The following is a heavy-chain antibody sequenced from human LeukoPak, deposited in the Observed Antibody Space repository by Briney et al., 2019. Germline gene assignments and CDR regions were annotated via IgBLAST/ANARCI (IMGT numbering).Heavy chain of an antibody. Sequence: PGGSLRLSCAASGFTFSSYSMNWVRQAPGKGLEWVSSISSSSSYIYYADSVKGRFIISRDNAKNSLYLQMNSLRAEDTAVYYCARGSFQYYFDYWGQGTLVTVSS. CDR1: GFTFSSYS. D-gene: IGHD1-26*01. CDR2: ISSSSSYI. J-gene: IGHJ4*02. CDR3: ARGSFQYYFDY. V-gene: IGHV3-21*01.